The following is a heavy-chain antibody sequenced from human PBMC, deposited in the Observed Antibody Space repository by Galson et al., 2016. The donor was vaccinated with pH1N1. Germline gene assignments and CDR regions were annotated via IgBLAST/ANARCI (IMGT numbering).Heavy chain of an antibody. D-gene: IGHD6-13*01. CDR2: VSRSGDT. V-gene: IGHV4-61*02. CDR1: GGSISVGTYY. Sequence: TLSLPCTVSGGSISVGTYYWSWVRQPAGKALEWIGGVSRSGDTNYNPSLGSRVTVSVDTSKNQFSMRLASVAASDTAVYYCARLQQGSATFYPWGQGTLVSVSS. CDR3: ARLQQGSATFYP. J-gene: IGHJ5*02.